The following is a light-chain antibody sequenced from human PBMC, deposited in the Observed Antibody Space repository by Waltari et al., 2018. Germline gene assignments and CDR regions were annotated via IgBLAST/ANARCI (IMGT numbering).Light chain of an antibody. J-gene: IGLJ2*01. Sequence: QSVLTQPPSASGTPGQRVTIPWSGSSPNIGRNYVSWYQQLPGTAPKLLIYRNNQRPSGVPDRFSGSKSGTSASLAISGLRSEDEADYYCAAWDDSLSGVVFGGGTKLTVL. CDR3: AAWDDSLSGVV. CDR1: SPNIGRNY. CDR2: RNN. V-gene: IGLV1-47*01.